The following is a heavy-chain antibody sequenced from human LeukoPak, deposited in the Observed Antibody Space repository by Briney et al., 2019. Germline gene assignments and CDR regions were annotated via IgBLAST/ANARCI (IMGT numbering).Heavy chain of an antibody. CDR3: ARGLDCSSTSCYGLYAFDI. J-gene: IGHJ3*02. V-gene: IGHV3-30*02. CDR1: GFTFSSYG. D-gene: IGHD2-2*01. Sequence: GGSLRLSCAASGFTFSSYGMHWVRQAPGKGLEWVAFIRYDGSNKYYADSVKGRFTISRDNSKNTLYLQMNSLRAEDTAVYSCARGLDCSSTSCYGLYAFDIWGQGTMVTVSS. CDR2: IRYDGSNK.